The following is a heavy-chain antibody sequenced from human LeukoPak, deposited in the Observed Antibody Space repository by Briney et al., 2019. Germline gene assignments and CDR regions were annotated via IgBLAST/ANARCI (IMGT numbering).Heavy chain of an antibody. CDR2: ISGSGGST. CDR1: GFTFSSYA. V-gene: IGHV3-23*01. D-gene: IGHD1-26*01. Sequence: GGSLRLSCAASGFTFSSYAMSWVRQAPGKGLEWVSAISGSGGSTYCADSVKGRFTISRDNSKNTLYLQMDSLRAEDTAVYYCAKAGPGLVGATHFDYWGQGTLVTVSS. CDR3: AKAGPGLVGATHFDY. J-gene: IGHJ4*02.